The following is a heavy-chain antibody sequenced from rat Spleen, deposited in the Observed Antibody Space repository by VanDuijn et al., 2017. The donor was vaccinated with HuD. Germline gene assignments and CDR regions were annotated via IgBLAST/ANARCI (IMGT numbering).Heavy chain of an antibody. Sequence: EVQLVESGGGLVQPGRSLKLSCAASGFTFSDYAMAWVRQAPKKGLEWVATIIYDGSSTYYRDSVKGRFTISRDNAKSTLYLQMDSLRSEDTATYYWARHDLRQWWGVRDAWGQGASVTVSS. V-gene: IGHV5-17*01. D-gene: IGHD1-1*01. J-gene: IGHJ4*01. CDR1: GFTFSDYA. CDR2: IIYDGSST. CDR3: ARHDLRQWWGVRDA.